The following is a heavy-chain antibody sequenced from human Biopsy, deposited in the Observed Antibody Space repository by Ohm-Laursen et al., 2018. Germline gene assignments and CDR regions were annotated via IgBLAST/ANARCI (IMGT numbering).Heavy chain of an antibody. CDR3: ATKLTGYFHH. D-gene: IGHD3-9*01. V-gene: IGHV1-69*06. Sequence: GSSVKVSCKAPGGTFSNYGVNWVRQAPGQGLERLGGNIPILGTGNYAQKFQDRVTVAADTSTSTATMELRSLRSDDTAVYYCATKLTGYFHHWGQRTLVIVSS. J-gene: IGHJ1*01. CDR2: NIPILGTG. CDR1: GGTFSNYG.